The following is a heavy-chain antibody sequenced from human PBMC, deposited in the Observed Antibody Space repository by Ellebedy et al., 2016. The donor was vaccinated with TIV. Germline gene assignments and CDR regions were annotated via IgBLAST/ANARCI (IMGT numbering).Heavy chain of an antibody. CDR1: GFSFRSYW. D-gene: IGHD4-17*01. CDR3: ARRGSYGDYAVHVNSWFDS. Sequence: GESLKISCAASGFSFRSYWMSWVRQAPGKGLEWVANIYQDGSEKYYVDSVEGRFTISRDNAKNELYLQMKSLKVEDTAVYYCARRGSYGDYAVHVNSWFDSWGQGTLVTV. J-gene: IGHJ5*01. V-gene: IGHV3-7*01. CDR2: IYQDGSEK.